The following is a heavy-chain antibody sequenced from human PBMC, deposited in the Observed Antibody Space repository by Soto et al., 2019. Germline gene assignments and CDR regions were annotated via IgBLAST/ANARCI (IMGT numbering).Heavy chain of an antibody. CDR1: GGSFSGYY. CDR2: INHSGST. D-gene: IGHD3-3*01. Sequence: QVQLQQWGAGLLKPSETLSLTCAVYGGSFSGYYWSWIRQPPGKGLEWIGEINHSGSTNYNPSLKSRVTISVDTSKNHFSLKLSSVTAADTAVYYCARAKTYYDCWSGYFPWFDPWGQGTLVTVSS. V-gene: IGHV4-34*01. J-gene: IGHJ5*02. CDR3: ARAKTYYDCWSGYFPWFDP.